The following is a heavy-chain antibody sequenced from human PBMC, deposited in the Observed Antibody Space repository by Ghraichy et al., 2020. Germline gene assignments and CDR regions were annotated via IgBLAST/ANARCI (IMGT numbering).Heavy chain of an antibody. Sequence: SETLSLTCAVYGGSFSGYYWSWIRQPPGKGLEWIGEINHSGSTNYNPSLKSRVTISVDTSKNQFSLKLSSVTAADTAVYYCARGLSPRQLLPWSGLRCSWFDPWGQGTLVTVSS. D-gene: IGHD2-2*01. CDR1: GGSFSGYY. CDR3: ARGLSPRQLLPWSGLRCSWFDP. J-gene: IGHJ5*02. CDR2: INHSGST. V-gene: IGHV4-34*01.